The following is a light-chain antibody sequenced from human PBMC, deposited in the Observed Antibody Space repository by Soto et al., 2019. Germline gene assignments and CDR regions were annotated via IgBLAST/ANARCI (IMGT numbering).Light chain of an antibody. CDR3: QQRSNWPPRLT. Sequence: EIVLTQSPATLSLSPGERATLSCRASQSVSSYLAWYQQKPGQAPSLLIYDASNMATGIPASFSGSGSGTDFTLTISSLEPEDFAFYYCQQRSNWPPRLTFGGGTKVEIK. CDR2: DAS. V-gene: IGKV3-11*01. CDR1: QSVSSY. J-gene: IGKJ4*01.